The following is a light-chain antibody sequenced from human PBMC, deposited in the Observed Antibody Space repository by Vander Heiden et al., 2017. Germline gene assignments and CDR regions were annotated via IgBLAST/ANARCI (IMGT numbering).Light chain of an antibody. Sequence: SPGQSVTISCTGTSSDVGGYNYVSWYQQHPGKAPKVMMHDVSERPSGVPDRFSGSKSGNTASLTISGLQAEDEADYYCCSYAGSYSYVFGSGTKVTVL. CDR1: SSDVGGYNY. CDR3: CSYAGSYSYV. J-gene: IGLJ1*01. V-gene: IGLV2-11*01. CDR2: DVS.